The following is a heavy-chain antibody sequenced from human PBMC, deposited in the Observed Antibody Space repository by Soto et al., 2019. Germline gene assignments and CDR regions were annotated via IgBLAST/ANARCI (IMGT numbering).Heavy chain of an antibody. J-gene: IGHJ4*02. CDR1: GFIFKMYW. Sequence: GGSLRLSCAASGFIFKMYWMHWVRQSPGKGLVWISRIYNDGTYSDYADSVRGRFTISRDNVNDTLYLQVNNLRAEDSGLYYCTRGPRPISTGTGAYWGQGTQVTVSS. CDR3: TRGPRPISTGTGAY. V-gene: IGHV3-74*01. D-gene: IGHD3-10*01. CDR2: IYNDGTYS.